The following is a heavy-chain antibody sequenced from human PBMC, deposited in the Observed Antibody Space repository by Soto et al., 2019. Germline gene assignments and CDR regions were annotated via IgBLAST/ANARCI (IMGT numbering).Heavy chain of an antibody. CDR2: ISAYNGNT. CDR1: GYTFTSYG. D-gene: IGHD6-13*01. Sequence: ASVKVSCKASGYTFTSYGISWVRQAPGQGLEWMGWISAYNGNTNYAQKLQGRVTMTTDTSTSTAYMELRSLRSDDTAVYYCAREREQQLAPYYFDYWGQGTLVTVSS. V-gene: IGHV1-18*01. CDR3: AREREQQLAPYYFDY. J-gene: IGHJ4*02.